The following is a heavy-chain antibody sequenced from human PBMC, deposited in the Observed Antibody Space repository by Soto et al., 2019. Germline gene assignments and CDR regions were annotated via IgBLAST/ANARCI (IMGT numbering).Heavy chain of an antibody. V-gene: IGHV4-34*01. CDR3: AREATYGSGSYMKSDD. CDR2: INHSGST. D-gene: IGHD3-10*01. CDR1: GGSFSGYY. J-gene: IGHJ4*02. Sequence: ETLSLTCAVYGGSFSGYYWSWIRQPPGKGLEWIGEINHSGSTNYNPSLKSRFTISVDPSKNQFSLKLSSVTAADTAVYYCAREATYGSGSYMKSDDWGQGNLVTV.